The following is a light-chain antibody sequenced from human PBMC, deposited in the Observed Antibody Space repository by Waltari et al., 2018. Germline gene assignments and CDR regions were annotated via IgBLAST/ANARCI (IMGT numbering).Light chain of an antibody. V-gene: IGLV1-40*01. CDR3: QSYDRSLSGWV. J-gene: IGLJ3*02. CDR1: NSNIGAGYD. Sequence: QSVLRHSPSVSAAPVQRPTIPCTGRNSNIGAGYDVHWYQHFPGRVPKLLLFVNSNRPSGVPDRFSGSKSGTSASLAIAGLQLEDEADYYCQSYDRSLSGWVFGGGTKLTVL. CDR2: VNS.